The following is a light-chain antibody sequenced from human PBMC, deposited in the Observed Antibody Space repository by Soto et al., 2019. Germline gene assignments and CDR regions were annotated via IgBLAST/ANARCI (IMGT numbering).Light chain of an antibody. CDR3: QQRDAWPLT. CDR2: DAS. V-gene: IGKV3-11*01. J-gene: IGKJ4*01. Sequence: EIVLTQSPATLSLSPGERVTISCRTSQSARSYLVWYQQKPGQAPRLLIYDASNRATGIPARFSGSGSGTDFTLSITSLEPEDSAVYYCQQRDAWPLTFGGGTKVEIK. CDR1: QSARSY.